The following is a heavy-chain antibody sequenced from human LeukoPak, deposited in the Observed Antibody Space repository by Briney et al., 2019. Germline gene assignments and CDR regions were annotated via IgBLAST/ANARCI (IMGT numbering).Heavy chain of an antibody. V-gene: IGHV1-2*04. CDR3: AREKGDRYCSGGSCSTPYNWFDP. Sequence: GASVKVSCKASGYTFTGYYMHWVRQAPGQGLEWMGWINPNSGGTSYAQKFQGWVTMTRDTSISTAYMELSRLRSDDTAVYYCAREKGDRYCSGGSCSTPYNWFDPWGQGTPVTVSS. D-gene: IGHD2-15*01. CDR1: GYTFTGYY. CDR2: INPNSGGT. J-gene: IGHJ5*02.